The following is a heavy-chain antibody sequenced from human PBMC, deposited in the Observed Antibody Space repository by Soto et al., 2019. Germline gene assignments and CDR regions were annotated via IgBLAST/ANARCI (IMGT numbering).Heavy chain of an antibody. J-gene: IGHJ6*02. V-gene: IGHV1-69*11. CDR1: GGTFSSYA. CDR2: IIPFIGTA. D-gene: IGHD4-4*01. CDR3: ARVVMTPVPVSYYYGMDV. Sequence: ASVKVSCKASGGTFSSYAISWVRQAPGQGLEWMGRIIPFIGTANYAQKFQGRVTITADESTSTAYMELTSLRSEDTAVYYCARVVMTPVPVSYYYGMDVCGQRTTVTVSS.